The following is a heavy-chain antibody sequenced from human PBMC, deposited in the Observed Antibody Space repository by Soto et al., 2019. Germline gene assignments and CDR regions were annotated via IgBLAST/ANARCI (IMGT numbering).Heavy chain of an antibody. J-gene: IGHJ3*01. CDR1: EFTFSTYA. Sequence: HPGGSLRLSCATSEFTFSTYAMTWVRQAPGETLEWVSSIWGNGGGGTTSYADSVKGRFTISRDNSKSTLYLRMTSLRVEDTAVYYCTKDPNGDHIGAFDFWGQGILVTVSS. V-gene: IGHV3-23*01. D-gene: IGHD4-17*01. CDR3: TKDPNGDHIGAFDF. CDR2: IWGNGGGGTT.